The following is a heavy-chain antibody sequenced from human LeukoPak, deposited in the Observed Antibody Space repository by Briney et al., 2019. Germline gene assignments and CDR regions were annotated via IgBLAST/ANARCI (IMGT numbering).Heavy chain of an antibody. Sequence: PGGSLRLSCAASGFTFSSYGMHWVRQAPGKGLEWVAFIRYDGSNKYYADSVKGRFTISRDNAKNSLYLQMNSLRAEDTAVYYCARCPSSWDHDAFDIWGQGTMVTVSS. CDR1: GFTFSSYG. J-gene: IGHJ3*02. D-gene: IGHD6-13*01. CDR2: IRYDGSNK. CDR3: ARCPSSWDHDAFDI. V-gene: IGHV3-30*02.